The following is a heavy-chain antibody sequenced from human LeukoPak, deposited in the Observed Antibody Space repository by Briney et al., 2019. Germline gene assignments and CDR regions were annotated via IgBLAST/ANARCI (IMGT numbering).Heavy chain of an antibody. D-gene: IGHD3-22*01. V-gene: IGHV1-8*03. CDR3: ARALHYYDSSGCDY. Sequence: GASVKVSCKASGYTFTSYDINWVRQATGQGLEWMGWMNSNSGNTGYAQKFQGRVTITRNTSISTAYMELSSLRSEDTAVYYCARALHYYDSSGCDYWGQGTLVTVSS. CDR1: GYTFTSYD. CDR2: MNSNSGNT. J-gene: IGHJ4*02.